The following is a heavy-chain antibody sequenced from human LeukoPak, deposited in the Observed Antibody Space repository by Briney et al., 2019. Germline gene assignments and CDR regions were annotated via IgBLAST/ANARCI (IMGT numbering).Heavy chain of an antibody. D-gene: IGHD6-19*01. CDR3: ATVIAVAASFDY. J-gene: IGHJ4*02. V-gene: IGHV1-24*01. CDR2: FDPEDGET. Sequence: GASVKVSCKVSGYTLTELSMHWVRQAPGKGLEWMGGFDPEDGETIYAQKFQGRVTMTEDTSTDTAYMELSSLRSEDTAVYYCATVIAVAASFDYWGQGTLVTVFS. CDR1: GYTLTELS.